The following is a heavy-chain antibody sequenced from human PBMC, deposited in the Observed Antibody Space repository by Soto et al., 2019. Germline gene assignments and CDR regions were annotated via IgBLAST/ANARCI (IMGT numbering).Heavy chain of an antibody. J-gene: IGHJ4*02. V-gene: IGHV2-5*02. CDR3: AHRIGALEY. CDR1: GFSLSTSGVG. Sequence: QITLKESGPTLVKPTQTLTLTCTFSGFSLSTSGVGVGWIRQPPGKALEWLALIYWDDDKRYSPSLKSRLTITTDTSKNQVVLTMTSMDPVDTATYFCAHRIGALEYWGQGTLVTVSS. D-gene: IGHD3-16*01. CDR2: IYWDDDK.